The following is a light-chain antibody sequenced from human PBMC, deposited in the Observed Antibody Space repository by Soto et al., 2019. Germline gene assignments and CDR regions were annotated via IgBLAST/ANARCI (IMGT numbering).Light chain of an antibody. CDR2: GNS. CDR1: SSNIGAGYD. V-gene: IGLV1-40*01. Sequence: SVLTQPPSVSGAPGQRVTISCTGSSSNIGAGYDVHWYQQLPGTAPKLLIYGNSNRPSGVPDRFSGSKSGTSASLAITGLQAEDEADYYCQSYDSSLSGVVFGGGTMLTVL. CDR3: QSYDSSLSGVV. J-gene: IGLJ2*01.